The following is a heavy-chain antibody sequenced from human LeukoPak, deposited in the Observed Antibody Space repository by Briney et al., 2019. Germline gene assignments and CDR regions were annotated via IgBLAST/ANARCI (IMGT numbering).Heavy chain of an antibody. Sequence: ASVKVSCKASGYTLTAYYLHWVRQAPGQGLEWMGWINPSSGGTNYAQKFQGRVTMTRDTSISTAYMELSSLRSDDTAVYYCAREDSATVDYWGQGTLVTVSS. J-gene: IGHJ4*02. CDR1: GYTLTAYY. V-gene: IGHV1-2*02. D-gene: IGHD5-18*01. CDR2: INPSSGGT. CDR3: AREDSATVDY.